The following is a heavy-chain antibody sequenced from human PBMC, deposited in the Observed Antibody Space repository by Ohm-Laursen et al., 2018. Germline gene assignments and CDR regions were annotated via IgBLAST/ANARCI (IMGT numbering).Heavy chain of an antibody. Sequence: SDTLSLTCNVSGGSVSSGSYYWSWIRQPPGKGLDWIGYISYSGSTNYNPSLKSRVTISADTSKNQFSLKLSSVTAADTAVYFCAGDLSADIHYWYFDLWGRGTLVTVSS. CDR2: ISYSGST. D-gene: IGHD4/OR15-4a*01. CDR1: GGSVSSGSYY. J-gene: IGHJ2*01. V-gene: IGHV4-61*01. CDR3: AGDLSADIHYWYFDL.